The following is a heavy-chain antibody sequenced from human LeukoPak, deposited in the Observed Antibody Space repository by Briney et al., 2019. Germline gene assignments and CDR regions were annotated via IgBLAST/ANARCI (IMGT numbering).Heavy chain of an antibody. J-gene: IGHJ6*03. CDR1: GYTFTGYY. CDR2: INPNSGGT. V-gene: IGHV1-2*02. Sequence: ASVKVSCKASGYTFTGYYMHWVRQAPGQGLEWMGWINPNSGGTNYAQKFQGRVTMTRDTSISTAYMELSRLRSDGTAVYYCARADPYYYYYYYMDVWGKGTTVTISS. CDR3: ARADPYYYYYYYMDV.